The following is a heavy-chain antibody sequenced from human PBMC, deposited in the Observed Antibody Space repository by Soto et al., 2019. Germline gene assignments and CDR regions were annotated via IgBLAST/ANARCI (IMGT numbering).Heavy chain of an antibody. CDR1: GGSFSGHS. J-gene: IGHJ5*01. CDR2: INHSGRV. CDR3: STRAYDTNGYYRFDP. D-gene: IGHD3-22*01. Sequence: SETLSLTCAVYGGSFSGHSWTWIRQSPGKGLEWIGDINHSGRVNYSPSLKSRVTISLDTSKNQFSLTLSAVTAADTAMYYCSTRAYDTNGYYRFDPWGQGTLVT. V-gene: IGHV4-34*01.